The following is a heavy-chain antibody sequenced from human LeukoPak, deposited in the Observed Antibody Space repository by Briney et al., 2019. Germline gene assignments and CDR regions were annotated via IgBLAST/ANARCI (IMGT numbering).Heavy chain of an antibody. Sequence: GESLRLSCAASGFTFSNFWMAWVRQAPGKGLELVANIKQDGSIQYYGDSVKGRFTISRDNARNSLYLQMNSLRADDTALYYCATSYDSSGCDWGQGTLVTVSS. D-gene: IGHD3-22*01. CDR2: IKQDGSIQ. V-gene: IGHV3-7*01. J-gene: IGHJ4*02. CDR3: ATSYDSSGCD. CDR1: GFTFSNFW.